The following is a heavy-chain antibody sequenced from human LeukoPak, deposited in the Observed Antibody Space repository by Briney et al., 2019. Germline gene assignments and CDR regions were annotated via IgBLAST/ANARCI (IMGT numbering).Heavy chain of an antibody. J-gene: IGHJ4*02. Sequence: GGSLRLSCAASGFTFSSYGMHWVRQAPGKGLEWVAVISYDGSNKYYADSVKGRFTISRDNSKNTLYLQMNSLRAEDTAVYYCAKDSSVGTISSDYWGQGTLVTVSS. CDR1: GFTFSSYG. CDR2: ISYDGSNK. D-gene: IGHD6-13*01. V-gene: IGHV3-30*18. CDR3: AKDSSVGTISSDY.